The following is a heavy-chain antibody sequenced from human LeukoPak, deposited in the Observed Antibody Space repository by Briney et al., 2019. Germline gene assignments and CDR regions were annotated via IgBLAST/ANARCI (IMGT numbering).Heavy chain of an antibody. J-gene: IGHJ4*02. Sequence: GGSLRLSCAASGFTFSSYSMNWVRQAPGKGLEWVSSISSSSSYIYYADSVKGRFTISRDNAKNSLYLQMNSLRAEDTAVYYCANGPQTGIAARGTFDYWGQGTLVTVSS. D-gene: IGHD6-6*01. CDR2: ISSSSSYI. V-gene: IGHV3-21*01. CDR1: GFTFSSYS. CDR3: ANGPQTGIAARGTFDY.